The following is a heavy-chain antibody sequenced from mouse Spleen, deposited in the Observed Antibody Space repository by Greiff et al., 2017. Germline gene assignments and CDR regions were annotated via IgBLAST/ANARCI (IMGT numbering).Heavy chain of an antibody. CDR2: ISSGSSTI. CDR3: ARRAYYSNGWFAY. Sequence: EVMLVESGGGLVKPGGSLKLSCAASGFTFSDYGMHWVRQAPEKGLEWVAYISSGSSTIYYADTVKGRFTISRDNAKNTLFLQMTSLRSEDTAMYYCARRAYYSNGWFAYWGQGTLVTVSA. D-gene: IGHD2-5*01. V-gene: IGHV5-17*01. CDR1: GFTFSDYG. J-gene: IGHJ3*01.